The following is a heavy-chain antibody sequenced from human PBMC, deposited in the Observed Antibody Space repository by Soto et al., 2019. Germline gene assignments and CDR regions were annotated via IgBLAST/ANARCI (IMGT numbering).Heavy chain of an antibody. D-gene: IGHD3-3*01. V-gene: IGHV1-69*13. CDR1: GGTFSSYA. J-gene: IGHJ6*02. Sequence: GASVKVSCKASGGTFSSYAISWVRQAPGQGLEWMGGIIPIFGTANYAQKFQGRVTITADESTSTAYMELSSLRSEDTAVYYCARDVEGYHFWSGPYYYYGMDVWGQGTTVTVSS. CDR2: IIPIFGTA. CDR3: ARDVEGYHFWSGPYYYYGMDV.